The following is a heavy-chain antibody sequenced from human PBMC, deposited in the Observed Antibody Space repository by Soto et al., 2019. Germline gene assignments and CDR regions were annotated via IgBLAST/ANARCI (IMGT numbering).Heavy chain of an antibody. Sequence: VQLVESGGGVVQPGRSLRLSCAASGFTFSSYAMHWVRQAPGKGLEWVAVISYDGSNKYYADSVKGRFTISRDNSKNTLYLQMNSLRAEDTAVYYCARGGSLSVAGTDLAFDYWGQGTLVTVSS. CDR2: ISYDGSNK. J-gene: IGHJ4*02. V-gene: IGHV3-30-3*01. CDR1: GFTFSSYA. CDR3: ARGGSLSVAGTDLAFDY. D-gene: IGHD6-19*01.